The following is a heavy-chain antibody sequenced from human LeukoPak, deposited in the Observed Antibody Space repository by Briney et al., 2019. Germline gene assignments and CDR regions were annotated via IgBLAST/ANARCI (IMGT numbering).Heavy chain of an antibody. CDR3: ARIYWQLGYHYMGV. D-gene: IGHD2-15*01. CDR2: THYTGST. J-gene: IGHJ6*03. V-gene: IGHV4-39*07. CDR1: GGSISNNINH. Sequence: PSETLSLTCTVSGGSISNNINHWGWIRQPPGKGLEWIATTHYTGSTYYNPSLKSRVTTSVDTSKSHFSLKLSSVTAADTAVYYCARIYWQLGYHYMGVWGNGTTVIVSS.